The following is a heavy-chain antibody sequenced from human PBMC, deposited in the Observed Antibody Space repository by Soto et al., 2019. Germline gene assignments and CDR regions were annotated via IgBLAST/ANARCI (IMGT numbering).Heavy chain of an antibody. CDR1: GYTFSNYD. J-gene: IGHJ4*02. Sequence: SVKVSCKTSGYTFSNYDISWLRQDPGQGLEWMGWDSPYNGNANYTEKFRGRVSMTTDTSTTTAYMELTSLPWDDTAIYYGERGTSLRMGGPGYWGQGTRVTVSS. CDR3: ERGTSLRMGGPGY. CDR2: DSPYNGNA. V-gene: IGHV1-18*04. D-gene: IGHD3-16*01.